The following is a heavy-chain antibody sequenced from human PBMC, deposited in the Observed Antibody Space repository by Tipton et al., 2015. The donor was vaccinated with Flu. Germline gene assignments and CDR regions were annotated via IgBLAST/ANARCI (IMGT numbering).Heavy chain of an antibody. D-gene: IGHD2-2*01. CDR2: FYYSGST. V-gene: IGHV4-59*02. CDR3: ARDDARVPTAIFY. J-gene: IGHJ4*02. CDR1: GGSVSSYY. Sequence: TLSLTCSVSGGSVSSYYYNWIRQPPGKGLEWIGCFYYSGSTYYSPSLKSRVTISADTSKNQFSLKLTSVTAADTAVYYCARDDARVPTAIFYWGQGTLVTVSS.